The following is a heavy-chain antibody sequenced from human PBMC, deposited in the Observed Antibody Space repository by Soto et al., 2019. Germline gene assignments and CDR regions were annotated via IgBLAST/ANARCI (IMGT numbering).Heavy chain of an antibody. Sequence: GGSLRLSCAASGFTFSSYGMHWVRQAPGKGLEWVAVISYDGSNKYYADSVKGRLTISRDNSKNTLYLQMNSPRAEDTAVYYCAKGGSSRYYYYYGMDVWGQGTTVTVSS. D-gene: IGHD6-6*01. V-gene: IGHV3-30*18. J-gene: IGHJ6*02. CDR3: AKGGSSRYYYYYGMDV. CDR2: ISYDGSNK. CDR1: GFTFSSYG.